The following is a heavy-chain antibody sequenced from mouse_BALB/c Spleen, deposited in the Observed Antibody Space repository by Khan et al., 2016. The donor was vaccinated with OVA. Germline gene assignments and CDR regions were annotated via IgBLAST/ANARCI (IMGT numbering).Heavy chain of an antibody. CDR2: VNTYYGDA. CDR3: ARGGGGERFAY. V-gene: IGHV1S137*01. CDR1: GYTFTDFT. J-gene: IGHJ3*01. Sequence: QVQLQQSGAELVRPGVSVKISCKGSGYTFTDFTMHWVKPSHAKSLEWIGVVNTYYGDATYNQKFKGKATMTVDKSSTTAYMELARLTSEDSAIYYCARGGGGERFAYWGQGTLVTVSA.